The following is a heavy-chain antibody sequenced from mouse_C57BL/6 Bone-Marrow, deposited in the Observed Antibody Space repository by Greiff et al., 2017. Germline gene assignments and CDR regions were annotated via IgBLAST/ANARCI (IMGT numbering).Heavy chain of an antibody. D-gene: IGHD1-1*01. CDR1: GYTFTDYY. Sequence: VQLKQSGPELVKPGASVKISCKASGYTFTDYYMNWVKQSHGKSLEWIGDINPNNGGTSYNQKFKGKATLTVDKSSSTAYMELRSLTSEDSAVYYCASPYYGSSPYWYFDVWGTGTTVTVSS. J-gene: IGHJ1*03. CDR2: INPNNGGT. CDR3: ASPYYGSSPYWYFDV. V-gene: IGHV1-26*01.